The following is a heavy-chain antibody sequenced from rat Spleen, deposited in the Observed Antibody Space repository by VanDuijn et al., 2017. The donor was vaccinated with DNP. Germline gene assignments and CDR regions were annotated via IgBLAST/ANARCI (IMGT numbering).Heavy chain of an antibody. V-gene: IGHV5-25*01. CDR1: GFTFSDYN. Sequence: EVQLVESGGDLVQPGRSLKLSCVASGFTFSDYNMAWVRQAPTKGLAWVASISTVGYNAYYRDSVKGRFTISRDNAKSTLYLQMDSLRSEDTATYYCARGSITTFDYWGHGVMVTVSS. J-gene: IGHJ2*01. CDR3: ARGSITTFDY. CDR2: ISTVGYNA. D-gene: IGHD1-5*01.